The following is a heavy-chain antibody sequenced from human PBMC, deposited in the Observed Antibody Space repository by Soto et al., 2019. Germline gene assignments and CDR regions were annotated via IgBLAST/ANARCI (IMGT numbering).Heavy chain of an antibody. Sequence: QVQLVESGGGVVQPGRSLRLSCAASGFTFSSYGMHWVRQAPGKGLEWVAVISYDGSNKYYADSVKGRFTISRDNSKNTLYLQMNSLRAEDTAVYYCAKEVVRDSSGYFDYWGQGTLVTVSS. J-gene: IGHJ4*02. CDR3: AKEVVRDSSGYFDY. D-gene: IGHD3-22*01. CDR1: GFTFSSYG. CDR2: ISYDGSNK. V-gene: IGHV3-30*18.